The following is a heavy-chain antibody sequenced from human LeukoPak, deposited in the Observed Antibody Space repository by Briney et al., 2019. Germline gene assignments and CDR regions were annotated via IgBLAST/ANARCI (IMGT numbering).Heavy chain of an antibody. J-gene: IGHJ4*02. CDR3: ARDSPGYSSGWYSPAPFDY. CDR1: GFTFSSYE. D-gene: IGHD6-19*01. CDR2: ISSSGSTI. Sequence: PGGSLRLSCAASGFTFSSYEMSWVRQAPGKGLEWVSYISSSGSTIYYADSVKGRFTISRDNAKNSLYLQMNSLRAEDTAVYYCARDSPGYSSGWYSPAPFDYWGQGTLVTVSS. V-gene: IGHV3-48*03.